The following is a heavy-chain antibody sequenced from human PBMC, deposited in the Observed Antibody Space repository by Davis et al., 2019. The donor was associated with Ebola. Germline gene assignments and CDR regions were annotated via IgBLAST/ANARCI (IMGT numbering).Heavy chain of an antibody. CDR3: ARDRRYCSSTSCYIFRGSAFDI. CDR2: INPSGGST. V-gene: IGHV1-46*01. CDR1: GYTFTSYY. D-gene: IGHD2-2*02. Sequence: ASVKVSCKASGYTFTSYYMHWVRQAPGQGLEWMGIINPSGGSTSYAQKFQGRVTMTRDTSTSTVYMELSSLRSEDTAVYYCARDRRYCSSTSCYIFRGSAFDIWGQGTMVTVSS. J-gene: IGHJ3*02.